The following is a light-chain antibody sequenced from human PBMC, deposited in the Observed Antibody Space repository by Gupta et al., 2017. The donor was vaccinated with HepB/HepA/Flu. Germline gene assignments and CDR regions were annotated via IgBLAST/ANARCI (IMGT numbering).Light chain of an antibody. J-gene: IGKJ1*01. CDR1: QGISSY. CDR2: VAS. Sequence: DIPFTQPPSFLSASVGNRVPITCRPSQGISSYLAWYQQRPGKALNLLIYVASTLQSGVPSRFSGSGSGTEFSLSISRLQPEDFATYYCQQFNTYPRTFGQGTKVEIK. V-gene: IGKV1-9*01. CDR3: QQFNTYPRT.